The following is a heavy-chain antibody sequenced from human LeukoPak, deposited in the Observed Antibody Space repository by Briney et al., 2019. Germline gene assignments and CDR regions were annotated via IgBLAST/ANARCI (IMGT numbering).Heavy chain of an antibody. J-gene: IGHJ5*02. CDR3: ARGPEYDFWSGWVANWFDP. CDR1: GFTFDDYA. CDR2: IYHSGST. D-gene: IGHD3-3*01. V-gene: IGHV4-30-2*01. Sequence: LRLSCAASGFTFDDYAMHWVRQAPGKGLEWIGYIYHSGSTYYNPSLKSRVTISVDRSKNQFSLKLSSVTAADTAVYYCARGPEYDFWSGWVANWFDPWGQGTLVTVSS.